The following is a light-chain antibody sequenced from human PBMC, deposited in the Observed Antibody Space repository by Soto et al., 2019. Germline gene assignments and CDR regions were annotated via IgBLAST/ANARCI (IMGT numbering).Light chain of an antibody. CDR1: SSDVGGSDH. CDR2: DVT. J-gene: IGLJ1*01. Sequence: QSVLTQPASVSESPGQSITISCTGSSSDVGGSDHVSWYQQHPGKAPKLMIYDVTNRPSGVSNRFSGSKSGNTASLTISGLQAEDEADYHCSSYTTTRTYVFGAGTKLTVL. V-gene: IGLV2-14*01. CDR3: SSYTTTRTYV.